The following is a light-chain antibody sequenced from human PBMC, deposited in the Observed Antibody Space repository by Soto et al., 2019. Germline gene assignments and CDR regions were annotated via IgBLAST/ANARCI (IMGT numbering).Light chain of an antibody. V-gene: IGKV3-20*01. Sequence: EIMLTQSPGTLSVSPGERATLSCRASQSVSSSYLAWYQQKPDEATRLLIYGASSRATGIPDRFSGSGSGTHFTLTISSLQPEDFAAYYCQQYGSAPRTFGQGTKVEIK. CDR1: QSVSSSY. CDR3: QQYGSAPRT. CDR2: GAS. J-gene: IGKJ1*01.